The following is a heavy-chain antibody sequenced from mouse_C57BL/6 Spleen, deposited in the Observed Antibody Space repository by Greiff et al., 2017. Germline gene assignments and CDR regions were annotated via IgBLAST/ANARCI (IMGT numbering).Heavy chain of an antibody. V-gene: IGHV1-80*01. D-gene: IGHD4-1*01. CDR1: GYAFSSYW. Sequence: VQLQESGAELVKPGASVKISCKASGYAFSSYWMTWVKQRPGKGLEWIGQIYPGDGDTNYNGTFKGKATLTADKSSSTAYMQLSSLAAEDSAVYFSAGEGGTPYFDYWGKGTTLTVSS. CDR2: IYPGDGDT. CDR3: AGEGGTPYFDY. J-gene: IGHJ2*01.